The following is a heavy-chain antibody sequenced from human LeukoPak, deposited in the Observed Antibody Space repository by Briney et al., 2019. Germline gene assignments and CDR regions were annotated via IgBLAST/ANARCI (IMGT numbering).Heavy chain of an antibody. CDR1: GFTFSSYS. V-gene: IGHV3-21*01. Sequence: GGSLRLSCAASGFTFSSYSMNWLRQAPGKGLEWVSSISSSSSYIYYADSVKGRFTISRDNAKNSLYLQMNSLRAEDTAVYYCARAAGLEPGEDFDYWGQGTLVTVSS. CDR3: ARAAGLEPGEDFDY. D-gene: IGHD1-1*01. CDR2: ISSSSSYI. J-gene: IGHJ4*02.